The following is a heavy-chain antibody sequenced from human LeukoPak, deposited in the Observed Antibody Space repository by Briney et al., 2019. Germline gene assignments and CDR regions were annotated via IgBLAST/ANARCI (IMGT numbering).Heavy chain of an antibody. J-gene: IGHJ4*02. CDR1: GSTFSDYY. V-gene: IGHV3-11*04. D-gene: IGHD5-18*01. CDR3: AKDPRDHSYGWSWRYFDY. Sequence: PGGSLRLSCAASGSTFSDYYMSWIRQAPGKGLEWVSYISSSGSTIYYADSVKGRFTISRDNAKNSLYLQMNSLRAEDTAVYYCAKDPRDHSYGWSWRYFDYWGQGTLVTVSS. CDR2: ISSSGSTI.